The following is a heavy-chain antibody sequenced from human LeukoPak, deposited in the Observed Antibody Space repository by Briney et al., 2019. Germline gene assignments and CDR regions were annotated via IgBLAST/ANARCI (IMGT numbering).Heavy chain of an antibody. J-gene: IGHJ6*03. CDR1: GFTFSSYA. Sequence: PGGSLRLSCAASGFTFSSYAMHWVRQAPGKGLEYVSAISSNGGSTYYANSVKGRFTISRDNSKNTLYLQMGSLRAEDMAVYYCARHWRRRFWGLPYNWNDVAWNYYYYMDVWGKGTTVTVSS. CDR2: ISSNGGST. CDR3: ARHWRRRFWGLPYNWNDVAWNYYYYMDV. V-gene: IGHV3-64*01. D-gene: IGHD1-1*01.